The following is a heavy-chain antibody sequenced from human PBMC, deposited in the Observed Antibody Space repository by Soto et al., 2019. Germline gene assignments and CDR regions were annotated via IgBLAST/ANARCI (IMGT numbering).Heavy chain of an antibody. CDR3: ARAEVAVAGSGWFDA. CDR1: GDSITSGDYD. D-gene: IGHD6-19*01. V-gene: IGHV4-30-4*01. CDR2: IFYSGST. J-gene: IGHJ5*01. Sequence: NLSLTCSASGDSITSGDYDWSWVRQPPGKGLEWIAYIFYSGSTYYKASLKSRVTISLDMSRNQFSLKLTSVTAADTAVYYCARAEVAVAGSGWFDAWGHGTLVTVSS.